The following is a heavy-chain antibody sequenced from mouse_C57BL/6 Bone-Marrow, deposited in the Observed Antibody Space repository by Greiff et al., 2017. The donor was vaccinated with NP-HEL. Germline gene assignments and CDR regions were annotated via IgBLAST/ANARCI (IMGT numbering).Heavy chain of an antibody. Sequence: LVESGAELARPGASVKLSCKASGYTFTSYGISWVKQRTGQGLEWIGEIYPRSGNTYYNEKFKGKATLTADKSSSTAYMELRSLTSEDSAVYFCARWGLLLRYPWYFDVWGTGTTVTVSS. D-gene: IGHD1-1*01. CDR1: GYTFTSYG. J-gene: IGHJ1*03. CDR2: IYPRSGNT. V-gene: IGHV1-81*01. CDR3: ARWGLLLRYPWYFDV.